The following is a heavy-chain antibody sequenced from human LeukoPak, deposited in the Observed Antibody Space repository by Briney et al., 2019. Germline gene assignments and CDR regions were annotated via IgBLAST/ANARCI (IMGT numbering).Heavy chain of an antibody. D-gene: IGHD3-10*01. CDR3: TRDLESYFYGSGKMGY. CDR2: IWYDGCNK. J-gene: IGHJ4*02. CDR1: GFTFSSYA. V-gene: IGHV3-33*01. Sequence: GGSLRLSCAASGFTFSSYAMHWVRQAPGQGLEWVAVIWYDGCNKYYGESVKGRFTISRDDSKNTLYLHMNSLRAEDTAMYYCTRDLESYFYGSGKMGYWGQGTLVTVSS.